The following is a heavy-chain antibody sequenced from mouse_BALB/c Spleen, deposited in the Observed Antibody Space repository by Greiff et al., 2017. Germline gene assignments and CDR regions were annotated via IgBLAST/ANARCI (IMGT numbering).Heavy chain of an antibody. CDR2: IRNKANGYTT. D-gene: IGHD2-2*01. Sequence: EVKLVESGGGLVQPGGSLCLSCATSGFTFTDYYMSWVRQPPGKALEWLGFIRNKANGYTTEYSASVKGRFTISRDNPQSINYLHMKTLRAEDRATYYSARGSFYYGYGDYAMDYWGQGTSVTVSA. CDR1: GFTFTDYY. CDR3: ARGSFYYGYGDYAMDY. J-gene: IGHJ4*01. V-gene: IGHV7-3*02.